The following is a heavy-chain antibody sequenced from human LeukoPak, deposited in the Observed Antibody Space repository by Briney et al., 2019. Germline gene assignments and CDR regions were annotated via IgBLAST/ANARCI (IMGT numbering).Heavy chain of an antibody. CDR3: ARAPGYRSFLDY. J-gene: IGHJ4*02. CDR1: GFTFSSYE. Sequence: PGGSLRLSCAASGFTFSSYEMNWVRQAPGKGLEWVSYISSFSGTINYADSVKGRFTISRDNAKNSLYLQMNSLRAEDTAVYYCARAPGYRSFLDYWGQGTLVTVSS. D-gene: IGHD6-13*01. V-gene: IGHV3-48*01. CDR2: ISSFSGTI.